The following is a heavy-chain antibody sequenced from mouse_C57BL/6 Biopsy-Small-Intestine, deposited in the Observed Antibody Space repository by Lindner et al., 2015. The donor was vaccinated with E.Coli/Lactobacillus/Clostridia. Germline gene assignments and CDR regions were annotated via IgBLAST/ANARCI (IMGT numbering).Heavy chain of an antibody. Sequence: QLQESGAELMKPGASVKLSCKATGYTFTAYWIEWIEQRPGHGLEWIGEILPGSGSTNFNEKFKGKATFTADTSSNTAYMQLSSLTSEDSAVYFCANGAQATGFAYWGQGTLVTVSA. D-gene: IGHD3-2*02. V-gene: IGHV1-9*01. CDR2: ILPGSGST. J-gene: IGHJ3*01. CDR3: ANGAQATGFAY. CDR1: GYTFTAYW.